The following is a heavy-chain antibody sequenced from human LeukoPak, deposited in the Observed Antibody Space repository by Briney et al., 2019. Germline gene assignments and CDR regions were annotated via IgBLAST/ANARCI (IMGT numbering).Heavy chain of an antibody. V-gene: IGHV4-4*07. CDR1: GGPMSRHY. D-gene: IGHD5-18*01. Sequence: SEALSLTCTVPGGPMSRHYWSWIRQPAGKGLEWIGRIYSSGSTFYNNSLKSRVTMSVDTSKNQFSLKLVSVTAADTAVYYCTRDRYSQGPPYYFESWGQGTLVTVSS. CDR2: IYSSGST. CDR3: TRDRYSQGPPYYFES. J-gene: IGHJ4*02.